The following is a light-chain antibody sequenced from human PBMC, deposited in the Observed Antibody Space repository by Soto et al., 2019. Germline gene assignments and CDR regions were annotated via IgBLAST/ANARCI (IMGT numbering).Light chain of an antibody. Sequence: QSALTQPASVSGSPGQSITISCTGTSSDVGGYNYVSWYQQHPGNDPKLMIYDVSDRPSGVSNPFSGSKSSNTASLTISGLQAEDEADYYCCSYTSSRTLVFGGGTKLTVL. J-gene: IGLJ2*01. CDR3: CSYTSSRTLV. CDR1: SSDVGGYNY. CDR2: DVS. V-gene: IGLV2-14*01.